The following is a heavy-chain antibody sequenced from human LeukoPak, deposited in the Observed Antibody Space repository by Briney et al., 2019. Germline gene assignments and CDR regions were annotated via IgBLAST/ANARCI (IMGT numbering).Heavy chain of an antibody. CDR3: AKPADYGDYVVGFDFDY. V-gene: IGHV3-23*01. CDR1: GFTFSSYA. D-gene: IGHD4-17*01. Sequence: PGGSLRLSCAASGFTFSSYAMSWVRQAPGKGLEWVSAISGSGGSTYYADSVKGRFTISRDNSKNTLYLQMNSLRAEDTAVYYCAKPADYGDYVVGFDFDYWGQGTLVTVSS. CDR2: ISGSGGST. J-gene: IGHJ4*02.